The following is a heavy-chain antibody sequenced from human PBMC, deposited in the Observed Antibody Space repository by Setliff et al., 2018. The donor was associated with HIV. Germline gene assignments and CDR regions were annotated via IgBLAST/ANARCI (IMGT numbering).Heavy chain of an antibody. CDR1: GFIFKDYA. D-gene: IGHD3-3*01. CDR2: ISWNGDLT. V-gene: IGHV3-9*01. CDR3: SGTIFGVVTKWDY. Sequence: GGSLRLSCRVSGFIFKDYAMHWVRQAPGKGLEWVAGISWNGDLTAYAEFTKGRFTISRDNAKNSLYLQMNSLRAEDTAVYYCSGTIFGVVTKWDYWGQGTLVTVSS. J-gene: IGHJ4*02.